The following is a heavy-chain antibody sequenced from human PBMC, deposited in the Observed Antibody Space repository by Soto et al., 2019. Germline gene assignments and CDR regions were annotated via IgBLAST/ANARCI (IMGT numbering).Heavy chain of an antibody. V-gene: IGHV1-69*13. CDR1: GGTFSSYA. J-gene: IGHJ6*02. Sequence: SVKVSCKASGGTFSSYAISWVRQAPGQGLEWMGGIIPIFGTANYAQKFQGRVTITADESTSTAYMELSSLRSEDTAVYYCASPGARIQLWPRLETDYYYYGMDVWGQGTTVTVSS. CDR2: IIPIFGTA. CDR3: ASPGARIQLWPRLETDYYYYGMDV. D-gene: IGHD5-18*01.